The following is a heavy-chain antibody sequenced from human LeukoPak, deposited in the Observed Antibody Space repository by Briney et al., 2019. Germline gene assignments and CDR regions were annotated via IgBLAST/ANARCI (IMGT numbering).Heavy chain of an antibody. D-gene: IGHD6-19*01. V-gene: IGHV4-38-2*02. J-gene: IGHJ5*02. Sequence: PSETLSLTCTVSGYSISSGYYWGWIRQPPGKGLEWIGTIYHSGTTYYNPSLKSRVTMSVDTSKNQFSLRLRSVTAADTAVYYCARGQARLAWFDPWGQGTLVTVSS. CDR1: GYSISSGYY. CDR2: IYHSGTT. CDR3: ARGQARLAWFDP.